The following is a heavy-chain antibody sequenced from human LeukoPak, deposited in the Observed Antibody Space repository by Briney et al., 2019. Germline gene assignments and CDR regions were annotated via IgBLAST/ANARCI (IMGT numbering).Heavy chain of an antibody. CDR3: ARDMRAYYDILTGYPPLYGMDV. D-gene: IGHD3-9*01. CDR1: GGSISSYY. CDR2: IYYSGST. J-gene: IGHJ6*04. Sequence: SETLSLTCTVSGGSISSYYWSWIRQPPGKGLEWIGYIYYSGSTNYNPSPKSRVTISVDTSKNQFSLKLSSVTAADTAVYYCARDMRAYYDILTGYPPLYGMDVWGKGTTVTVSS. V-gene: IGHV4-59*01.